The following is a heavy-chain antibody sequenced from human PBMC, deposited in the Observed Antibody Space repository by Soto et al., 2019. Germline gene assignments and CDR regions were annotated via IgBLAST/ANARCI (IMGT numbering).Heavy chain of an antibody. V-gene: IGHV1-58*02. J-gene: IGHJ4*02. CDR2: IVVGSGNT. CDR3: AAGPFPWVATAPYYFDY. CDR1: GFTFTSSA. D-gene: IGHD5-12*01. Sequence: SVKVSCKASGFTFTSSAMQWVRQARGQRLEWIGWIVVGSGNTNYAQKFQERVTITRDMSTSTAYMELSSLRSEDTAVYYCAAGPFPWVATAPYYFDYWGQGTLVTVSS.